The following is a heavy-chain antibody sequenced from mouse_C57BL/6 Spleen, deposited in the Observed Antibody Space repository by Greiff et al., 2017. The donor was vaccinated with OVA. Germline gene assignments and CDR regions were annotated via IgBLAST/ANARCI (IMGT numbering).Heavy chain of an antibody. J-gene: IGHJ4*01. Sequence: VPLQPSVAELVRPGSSLPLSCQASGYTFPSYSMPCVQQTPFPGLALIGAIDPSTSGTAYNQKFKGKAILTADKSSSTAYMELRSLTSEDSAVYYCTRYGNDDGCAMDYWGQGTSVTVSS. CDR3: TRYGNDDGCAMDY. CDR2: IDPSTSGT. V-gene: IGHV1-15*01. CDR1: GYTFPSYS. D-gene: IGHD1-1*01.